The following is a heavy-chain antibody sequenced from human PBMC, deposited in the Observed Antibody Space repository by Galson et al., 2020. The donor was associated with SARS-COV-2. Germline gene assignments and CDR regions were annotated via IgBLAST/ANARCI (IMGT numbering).Heavy chain of an antibody. V-gene: IGHV3-9*01. CDR1: GFTFDDYA. J-gene: IGHJ5*02. Sequence: SLKISCAASGFTFDDYAMHWVRQAPGKGLEWVSGISWNNNKIAYGDSVKGRFTISRDNAKNSLYLQMNSLRTEDTALYYCARGLDSTGYNWFDPWGQGTLVTVSS. D-gene: IGHD3-22*01. CDR3: ARGLDSTGYNWFDP. CDR2: ISWNNNKI.